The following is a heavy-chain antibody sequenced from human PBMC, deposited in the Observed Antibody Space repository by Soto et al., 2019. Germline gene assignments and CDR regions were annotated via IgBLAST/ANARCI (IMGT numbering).Heavy chain of an antibody. CDR2: INHSGST. J-gene: IGHJ6*02. D-gene: IGHD6-6*01. V-gene: IGHV4-34*01. CDR1: GGSFSGYY. CDR3: ARFPSPMQQLVHPRDLYGMDV. Sequence: NPSETLSLTCAVYGGSFSGYYWSWIRQPPGKGLEWIGEINHSGSTNYNPSLKSRVTISVDTSKYQFSLKLSSVTAADTAVYYCARFPSPMQQLVHPRDLYGMDVWGQRTTVTVSS.